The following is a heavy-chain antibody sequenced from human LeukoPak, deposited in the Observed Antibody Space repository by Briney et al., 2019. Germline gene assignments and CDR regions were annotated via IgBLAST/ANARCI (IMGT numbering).Heavy chain of an antibody. D-gene: IGHD2-2*01. CDR2: ISAYNGNT. CDR3: ARDRLAYCSSTSHCLPDY. CDR1: GYTFTGYY. V-gene: IGHV1-18*04. Sequence: GASVKVSCKASGYTFTGYYMHWVRQAPGQGLEWMGWISAYNGNTNYAQKLQGRVTMTTDTSTSAAYMELRSLRSDDTAVYYCARDRLAYCSSTSHCLPDYRGQGTLVTVSS. J-gene: IGHJ4*02.